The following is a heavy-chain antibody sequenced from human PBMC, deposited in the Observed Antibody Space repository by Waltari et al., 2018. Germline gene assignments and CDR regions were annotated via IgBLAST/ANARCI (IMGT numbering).Heavy chain of an antibody. CDR2: ISSSSYI. Sequence: EVQLVESGGGLVKPGASLRLSCAASGFTFSSYSMHWVRQAPGKGLEWVSSISSSSYIYYADAVKGRFTISRDNAKNSLYLQMNSLRAEDTAVYYCARYSYGFSDYWGQGTLVTVSS. CDR3: ARYSYGFSDY. CDR1: GFTFSSYS. J-gene: IGHJ4*02. D-gene: IGHD5-18*01. V-gene: IGHV3-21*01.